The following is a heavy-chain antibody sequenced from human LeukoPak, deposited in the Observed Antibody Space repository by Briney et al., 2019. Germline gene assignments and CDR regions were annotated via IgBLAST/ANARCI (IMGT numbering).Heavy chain of an antibody. V-gene: IGHV3-15*01. J-gene: IGHJ6*02. CDR1: GLTFSNAW. D-gene: IGHD6-19*01. CDR2: IKSKTDGGTT. Sequence: GGSLRLSCAASGLTFSNAWMSWVRQAAGKGLEWVGRIKSKTDGGTTDHAAPVKGRFTISRDDSKNTLYLQMNSLKTEDTAVYYCTTPLSYSSGWALYYYYGMDVWGQGTTVTVSS. CDR3: TTPLSYSSGWALYYYYGMDV.